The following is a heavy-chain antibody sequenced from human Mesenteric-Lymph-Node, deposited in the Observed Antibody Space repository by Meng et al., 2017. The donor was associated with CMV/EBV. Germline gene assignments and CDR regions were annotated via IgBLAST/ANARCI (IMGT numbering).Heavy chain of an antibody. CDR2: ISSSSSYT. CDR1: FNFSDYY. D-gene: IGHD6-13*01. J-gene: IGHJ4*02. CDR3: ARAGGKGVSSSWYSLDY. Sequence: FNFSDYYMSWIRQAPGKGLEWVSYISSSSSYTNYADSVKGRFTISRDNARNSLYLQMNSLRAEDTAVYYCARAGGKGVSSSWYSLDYWGQGTLVTVSS. V-gene: IGHV3-11*06.